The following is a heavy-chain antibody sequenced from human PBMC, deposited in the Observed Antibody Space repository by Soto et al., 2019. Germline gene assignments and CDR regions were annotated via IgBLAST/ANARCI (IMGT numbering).Heavy chain of an antibody. CDR1: GFTFSSYW. CDR2: IKQDGSEK. D-gene: IGHD3-3*01. V-gene: IGHV3-7*05. CDR3: AREARITIFGVVKGSYFDY. Sequence: GGSLRLSCAASGFTFSSYWMSWVRQAPGKGLEWVANIKQDGSEKYYVDSVKGRFTISRDNAKNSLYLQMNSLRAEDTAVYYCAREARITIFGVVKGSYFDYWGQGTLVTV. J-gene: IGHJ4*02.